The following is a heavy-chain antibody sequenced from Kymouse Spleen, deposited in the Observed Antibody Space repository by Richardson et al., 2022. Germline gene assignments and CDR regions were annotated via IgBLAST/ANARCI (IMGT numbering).Heavy chain of an antibody. CDR1: GGSISSGGYY. Sequence: QVQLQESGPGLVKPSQTLSLTCTVSGGSISSGGYYWSWIRQHPGKGLEWIGYIYYSGSTYYNPSLKSRVTISVDTSKNQFSLKLSSVTAADTAVYYCARDQGVLWFGESNYYYYGMDVWGQGTTVTVSS. CDR2: IYYSGST. J-gene: IGHJ6*02. CDR3: ARDQGVLWFGESNYYYYGMDV. V-gene: IGHV4-31*03. D-gene: IGHD3-10*01.